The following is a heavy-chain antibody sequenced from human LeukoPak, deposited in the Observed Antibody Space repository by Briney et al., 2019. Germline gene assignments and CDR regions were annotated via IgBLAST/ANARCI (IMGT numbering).Heavy chain of an antibody. J-gene: IGHJ6*02. Sequence: PGRSLRLSCAASGFTFSSYGMHWVRQAPGKGLEWVTIISYDGSYKYYADSVKGRFTISRDNSKNMLYLQMNSLRPEDTAVYYCAKEMYGLDVWGQGTTVTVSS. CDR2: ISYDGSYK. CDR1: GFTFSSYG. V-gene: IGHV3-30*18. CDR3: AKEMYGLDV.